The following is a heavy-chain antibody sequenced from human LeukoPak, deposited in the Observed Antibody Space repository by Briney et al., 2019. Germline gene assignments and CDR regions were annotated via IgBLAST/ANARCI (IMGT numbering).Heavy chain of an antibody. Sequence: KASETLSLTCTVSGGSISDSILYWGGIRQPPGKGLEWNASVYYSGSTYSNPSLKSRVTISVDTSKNHFSLKLRSLTARERGLYCCARLSGHHNPGRFDYWGQGALVTVSS. V-gene: IGHV4-39*01. CDR2: VYYSGST. CDR3: ARLSGHHNPGRFDY. J-gene: IGHJ4*02. D-gene: IGHD6-19*01. CDR1: GGSISDSILY.